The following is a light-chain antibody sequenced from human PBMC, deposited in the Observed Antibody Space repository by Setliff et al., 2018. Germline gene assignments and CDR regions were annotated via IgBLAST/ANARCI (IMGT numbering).Light chain of an antibody. V-gene: IGLV2-8*01. CDR3: QSYDSSLNYV. CDR1: SSDVGGYKY. CDR2: EVT. Sequence: QSALTQPPSASGSPGQSVTISCTGTSSDVGGYKYVSWFQQHPGKAPKLMIYEVTKRPSGVPDRFSGSKSGTSASLAITGLQAEDEADYYCQSYDSSLNYVFGTGTKVTVL. J-gene: IGLJ1*01.